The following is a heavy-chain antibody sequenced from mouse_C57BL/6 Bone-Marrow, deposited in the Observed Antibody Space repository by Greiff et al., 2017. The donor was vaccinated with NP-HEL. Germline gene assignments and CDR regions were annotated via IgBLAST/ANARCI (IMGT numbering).Heavy chain of an antibody. CDR2: IYPGDGDT. D-gene: IGHD2-10*01. CDR3: ALLLFAY. J-gene: IGHJ3*01. Sequence: QVQLQQSGPELVKPGASVKISCKASGYALSSSWMNWVKQRPGKGLEWIGRIYPGDGDTNYNGKFKGKATLTADKSSSTAYMQLSSLTSEDSAVYFCALLLFAYWGQGTLVTVSA. V-gene: IGHV1-82*01. CDR1: GYALSSSW.